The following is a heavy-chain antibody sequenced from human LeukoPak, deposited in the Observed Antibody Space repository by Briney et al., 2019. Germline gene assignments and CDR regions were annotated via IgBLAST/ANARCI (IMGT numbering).Heavy chain of an antibody. Sequence: SETLSLTCAVYGGXFSGYYCSWIRQPPGKGREWIGEINHSGSTNYNPSLKSRVTISVDTSKNQFSLKLSSVTAADTAVYYCTERHGCNYYFDYWGQGTLVTVSS. CDR2: INHSGST. CDR1: GGXFSGYY. CDR3: TERHGCNYYFDY. V-gene: IGHV4-34*01. J-gene: IGHJ4*02. D-gene: IGHD5-24*01.